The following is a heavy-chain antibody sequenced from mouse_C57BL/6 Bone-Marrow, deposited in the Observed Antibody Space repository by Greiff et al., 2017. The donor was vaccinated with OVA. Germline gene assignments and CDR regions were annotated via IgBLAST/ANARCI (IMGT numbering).Heavy chain of an antibody. CDR1: GYSFTGYC. D-gene: IGHD3-1*01. Sequence: VQLQQSGPELVKPGASVKISCKASGYSFTGYCMHWVKQSPGNLLDWIGYIYPYNGVSSYNQKFQGKATLTVDQSSSTAYMELRSLTSEDSAVYYGARGTGVDDWGQGTTPTVSS. CDR3: ARGTGVDD. CDR2: IYPYNGVS. J-gene: IGHJ2*01. V-gene: IGHV1-31*01.